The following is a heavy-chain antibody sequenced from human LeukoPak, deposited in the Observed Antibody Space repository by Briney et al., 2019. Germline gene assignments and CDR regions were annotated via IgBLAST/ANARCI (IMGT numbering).Heavy chain of an antibody. Sequence: TGGSLRLSCAASRFTFSSYAMSWVRQAPGKGLEWVSAISGSGGSTYYADSVKGRFTISRDNSKNTLYLQMNSLRAEGTAVYYCAKDEDDYVWGSYRYPCDYWGQGTLVTVSS. CDR1: RFTFSSYA. D-gene: IGHD3-16*02. CDR2: ISGSGGST. J-gene: IGHJ4*02. V-gene: IGHV3-23*01. CDR3: AKDEDDYVWGSYRYPCDY.